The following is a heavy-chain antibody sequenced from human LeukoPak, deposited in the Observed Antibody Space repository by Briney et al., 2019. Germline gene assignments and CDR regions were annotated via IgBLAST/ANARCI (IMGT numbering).Heavy chain of an antibody. Sequence: GGSLRLSCAASGFTFSSYAMHWVRQAPGKGLEYVSAISSNGGSTYYANSVKGRFTISRDNSKNTLYLQMGSLRAEDMAVYYCARDCVGAPPYWYFDLWGRGTLVTVSS. V-gene: IGHV3-64*01. J-gene: IGHJ2*01. D-gene: IGHD1-26*01. CDR3: ARDCVGAPPYWYFDL. CDR1: GFTFSSYA. CDR2: ISSNGGST.